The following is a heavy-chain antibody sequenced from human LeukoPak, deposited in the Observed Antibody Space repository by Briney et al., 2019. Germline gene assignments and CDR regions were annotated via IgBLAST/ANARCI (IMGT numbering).Heavy chain of an antibody. V-gene: IGHV3-21*01. CDR3: ARDILAAASPHY. Sequence: GGSLRLSCAASGFTFSSYSMNWVRQAPGQGLEWVSSISSSSSYLYYADSVKGRFTISRDNDKNSLYLQMNSLRAEDTAVYYCARDILAAASPHYWGQGTLVTVSS. D-gene: IGHD6-13*01. J-gene: IGHJ4*02. CDR1: GFTFSSYS. CDR2: ISSSSSYL.